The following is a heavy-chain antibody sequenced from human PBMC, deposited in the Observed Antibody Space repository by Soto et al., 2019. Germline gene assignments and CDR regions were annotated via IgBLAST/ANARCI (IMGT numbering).Heavy chain of an antibody. CDR2: VVPMYDSV. J-gene: IGHJ4*02. V-gene: IGHV1-69*06. CDR3: ASWRSYSGSYCFDY. Sequence: SVKVSCKASGGTFNTYTIDWLRQAPGRGLEWVGQVVPMYDSVNYAETFQGRVTITVDKSTNTAYMELTSLRSQDTALYFCASWRSYSGSYCFDYWGQGTLVTVSS. D-gene: IGHD1-26*01. CDR1: GGTFNTYT.